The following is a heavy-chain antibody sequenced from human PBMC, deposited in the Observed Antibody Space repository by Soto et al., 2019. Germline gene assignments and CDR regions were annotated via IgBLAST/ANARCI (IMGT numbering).Heavy chain of an antibody. J-gene: IGHJ4*02. V-gene: IGHV3-64*04. CDR1: GFTFSTYA. CDR3: ARDYLVVPHRVIDY. CDR2: ISSDGGST. D-gene: IGHD2-2*01. Sequence: PGGSLRLSCSASGFTFSTYAMHWVRQAPGKGLAYVSVISSDGGSTYYADSVKGRFTISRDNSNNTLYLQMNSLRAEDTAVYYCARDYLVVPHRVIDYWGQGTLVTVSS.